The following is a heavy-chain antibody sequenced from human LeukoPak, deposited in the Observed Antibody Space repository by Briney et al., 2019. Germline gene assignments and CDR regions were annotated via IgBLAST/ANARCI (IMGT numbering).Heavy chain of an antibody. CDR1: GFTFSSYW. D-gene: IGHD4-17*01. CDR2: ISSSGSTI. Sequence: GGSLRLSCAASGFTFSSYWMSWVRQAPGKGLEWVSYISSSGSTIYYADSVKGRFTISRDNAKNSLYLQMNSLRAEDTAVYYCARDHYGNAFDIWGQGTMVTVSS. V-gene: IGHV3-48*04. CDR3: ARDHYGNAFDI. J-gene: IGHJ3*02.